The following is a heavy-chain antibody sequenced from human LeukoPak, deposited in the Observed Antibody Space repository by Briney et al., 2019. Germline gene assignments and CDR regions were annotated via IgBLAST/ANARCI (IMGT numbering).Heavy chain of an antibody. J-gene: IGHJ2*01. CDR1: GGSISSSSYY. V-gene: IGHV4-39*07. D-gene: IGHD5-18*01. CDR2: IYYSGTT. CDR3: ARGQYSYGPGYWYFDL. Sequence: SETLSLTCTVSGGSISSSSYYWGWIRQPPGKGLEWIGTIYYSGTTYYNPSLKSRVTISVDTSKNQFSLKLSSVTAADTAVYYCARGQYSYGPGYWYFDLWGRGTLVTVSS.